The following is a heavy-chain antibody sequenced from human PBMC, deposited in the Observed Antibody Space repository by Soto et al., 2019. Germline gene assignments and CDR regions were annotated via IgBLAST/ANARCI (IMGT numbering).Heavy chain of an antibody. D-gene: IGHD6-19*01. CDR3: RRSSRYSTDV. J-gene: IGHJ6*02. CDR2: IYSIGNT. Sequence: SETLSLTCTVSGASIRSSAYWGWIRQPPGKGLEWIGSIYSIGNTYYNPSLKSGVTISADTSKNQFSLNLISVTAADTAVYYCRRSSRYSTDVTGQLITVTVSS. CDR1: GASIRSSAY. V-gene: IGHV4-39*01.